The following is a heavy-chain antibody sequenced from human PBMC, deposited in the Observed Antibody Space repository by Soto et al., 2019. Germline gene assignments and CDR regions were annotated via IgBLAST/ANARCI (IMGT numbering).Heavy chain of an antibody. J-gene: IGHJ6*03. CDR3: ARTYMVRGVIINSYYYYYMDV. V-gene: IGHV5-51*01. D-gene: IGHD3-10*01. CDR2: IYPGDSDT. CDR1: GYSFTSYW. Sequence: GESLKISCKGSGYSFTSYWIGWVRQMPGKGLEWMGIIYPGDSDTRYSPSFQGQVTISADKSISTAYLQWSSLKASDTAMYYCARTYMVRGVIINSYYYYYMDVWGKGTTVTVSS.